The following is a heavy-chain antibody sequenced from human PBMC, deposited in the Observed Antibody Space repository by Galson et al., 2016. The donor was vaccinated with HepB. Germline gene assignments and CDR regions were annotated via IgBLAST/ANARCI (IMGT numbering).Heavy chain of an antibody. J-gene: IGHJ6*04. V-gene: IGHV3-74*01. CDR1: GFTFSNYW. CDR3: ARDYGYGLDV. CDR2: IKSGMST. Sequence: SLRLSCAASGFTFSNYWMHWVRQAPGKGLVWVSYIKSGMSTNYADSVKGRFTISRDNAKNTLYLQLNSLRAEDTAVYFCARDYGYGLDVWGKGITVTVSS. D-gene: IGHD3-16*01.